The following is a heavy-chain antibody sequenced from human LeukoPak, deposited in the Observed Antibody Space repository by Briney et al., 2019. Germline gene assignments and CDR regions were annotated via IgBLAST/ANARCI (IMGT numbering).Heavy chain of an antibody. Sequence: SETLSPTCTVSGGSISSGSYYWSWIRQPAGKGLEWIGRIYTSGSTNYNPSLKSRVTISVDTSKNQFSLKLSSVTAADTAVYYCARGRFMGYCSSTSCYPLWDYWGQGTLVTVSS. CDR1: GGSISSGSYY. D-gene: IGHD2-2*01. CDR2: IYTSGST. V-gene: IGHV4-61*02. CDR3: ARGRFMGYCSSTSCYPLWDY. J-gene: IGHJ4*02.